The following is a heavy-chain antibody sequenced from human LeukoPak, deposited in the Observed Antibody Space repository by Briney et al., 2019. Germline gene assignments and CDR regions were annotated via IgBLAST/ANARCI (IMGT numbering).Heavy chain of an antibody. Sequence: PGGSLRLSCAASGFTFSSYAMSWVRQAPGKGLEWVSAISGSGGSTYYADSVKGRFTISRDNSKNTLYLQMNSLRAEDTAVYYCANCRPYYDFWSAEPQYYFDYWGQGTLVTVSS. V-gene: IGHV3-23*01. CDR2: ISGSGGST. D-gene: IGHD3-3*01. CDR1: GFTFSSYA. J-gene: IGHJ4*02. CDR3: ANCRPYYDFWSAEPQYYFDY.